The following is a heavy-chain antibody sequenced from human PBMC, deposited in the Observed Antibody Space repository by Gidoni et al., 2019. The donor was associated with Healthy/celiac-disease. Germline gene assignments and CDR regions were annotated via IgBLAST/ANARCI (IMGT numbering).Heavy chain of an antibody. Sequence: EVQLVEAGGGWVKPGGALRLSGAASGFTFSNAWMNWVRQAPGKGLEWVGRIKSKTDGGTTDYAAPVKGRFPISRDDSKNTLYLQMTSLNTEDTAVYSCTPGEGGLYRSSSEPGGYYYSYYMDVWGKGTTVTVSS. CDR2: IKSKTDGGTT. J-gene: IGHJ6*03. CDR3: TPGEGGLYRSSSEPGGYYYSYYMDV. CDR1: GFTFSNAW. V-gene: IGHV3-15*07. D-gene: IGHD6-6*01.